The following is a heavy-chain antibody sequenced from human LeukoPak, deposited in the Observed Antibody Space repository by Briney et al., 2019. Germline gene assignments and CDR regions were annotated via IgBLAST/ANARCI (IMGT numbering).Heavy chain of an antibody. CDR1: GLTFSSYS. CDR2: ISSSSII. D-gene: IGHD6-19*01. Sequence: PGGSLRLSCAASGLTFSSYSMNWVRQAPGKGLELVSYISSSSIISYADSVKGRFTISRDNAKNSLYLQMNSLRDEDTAVYYCARTVIAVAANWFDPWGQGTLVTVSS. CDR3: ARTVIAVAANWFDP. V-gene: IGHV3-48*02. J-gene: IGHJ5*02.